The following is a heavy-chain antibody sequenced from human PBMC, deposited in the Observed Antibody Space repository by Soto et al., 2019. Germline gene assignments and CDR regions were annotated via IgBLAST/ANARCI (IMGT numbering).Heavy chain of an antibody. D-gene: IGHD3-9*01. J-gene: IGHJ6*01. Sequence: QVQLVESGGGVVQPGRSLRLSCAASGFTFSSYAMHWVRQAPGKGLEWVAVISYDGSNKYYADSVKGRFTISRDNSKNTLYLQMNSLRAEDTAVYYCARGSDEILTERWRYYYYYGMDVW. CDR3: ARGSDEILTERWRYYYYYGMDV. CDR1: GFTFSSYA. CDR2: ISYDGSNK. V-gene: IGHV3-30-3*01.